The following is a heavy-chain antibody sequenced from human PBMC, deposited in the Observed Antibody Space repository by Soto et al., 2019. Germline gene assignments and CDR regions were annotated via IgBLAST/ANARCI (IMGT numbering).Heavy chain of an antibody. D-gene: IGHD4-17*01. CDR3: ARIHDYGGYDAFDI. Sequence: QVQLQESGPGLVKPSQTLSLTCTVSGGSISSGGYYWSWIRQHPGKGLEWIGYIYYSGSTYYNPSLKRRVTISVDTSKNQFSLKLSSVTAADTAVYYCARIHDYGGYDAFDIWGQGTMVTVSS. V-gene: IGHV4-31*03. J-gene: IGHJ3*02. CDR1: GGSISSGGYY. CDR2: IYYSGST.